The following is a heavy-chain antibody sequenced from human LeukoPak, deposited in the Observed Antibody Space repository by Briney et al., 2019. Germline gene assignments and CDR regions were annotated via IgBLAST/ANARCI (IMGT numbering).Heavy chain of an antibody. J-gene: IGHJ6*02. CDR3: ARGGSGWYGLHYGMDV. CDR1: GGTFSSYA. V-gene: IGHV1-69*13. Sequence: SVKVSCKASGGTFSSYAISWVRQAPGQGLEWMGGIIPIFGTANYAQKFQGRVTITADESTSTAYMELSSLRSEDTAVYYCARGGSGWYGLHYGMDVWGQGTTVTVSS. CDR2: IIPIFGTA. D-gene: IGHD6-19*01.